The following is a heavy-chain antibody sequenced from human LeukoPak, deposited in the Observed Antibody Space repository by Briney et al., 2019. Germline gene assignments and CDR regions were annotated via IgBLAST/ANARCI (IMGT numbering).Heavy chain of an antibody. CDR3: ARQPAAYTSGYPFDY. V-gene: IGHV4-59*01. J-gene: IGHJ4*02. Sequence: SETLSLTCSVSGDSISSYYWSWIRQPPGKGLEWIGYIYYSGSTNYNPSPKSRVTISVDTSKNQFSLKLSSVTAADTAVYYCARQPAAYTSGYPFDYWGQGTLVTVSS. CDR2: IYYSGST. CDR1: GDSISSYY. D-gene: IGHD6-19*01.